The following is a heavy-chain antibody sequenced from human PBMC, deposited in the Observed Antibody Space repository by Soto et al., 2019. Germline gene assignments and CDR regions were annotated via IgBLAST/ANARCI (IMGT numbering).Heavy chain of an antibody. CDR3: ARSQYSSSSGYGMDV. D-gene: IGHD6-6*01. V-gene: IGHV2-70*01. CDR2: IDWDDDK. Sequence: DPTLGNATQTLTLTCTFTRFSLSTSGMCVSWIRQPPGRALEWLALIDWDDDKYYSTSLKTRLTISKDTSKNQVVLTMTNMDPVDTATYYCARSQYSSSSGYGMDVWGQGTTVTVSS. J-gene: IGHJ6*02. CDR1: RFSLSTSGMC.